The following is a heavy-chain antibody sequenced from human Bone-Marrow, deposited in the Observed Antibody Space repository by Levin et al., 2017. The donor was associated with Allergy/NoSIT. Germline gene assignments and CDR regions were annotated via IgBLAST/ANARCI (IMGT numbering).Heavy chain of an antibody. Sequence: RPGGSLRLSCAASGFTFSSYSMNWVRQAPGKGLEWVSSISSSSSYIYYADSVKGRFTISRDNAKNSLYLQMNSLRAEDTAVYYCARFLSVRYYGMDVWGQGTTVTVSS. V-gene: IGHV3-21*01. CDR2: ISSSSSYI. CDR3: ARFLSVRYYGMDV. J-gene: IGHJ6*02. D-gene: IGHD3-16*02. CDR1: GFTFSSYS.